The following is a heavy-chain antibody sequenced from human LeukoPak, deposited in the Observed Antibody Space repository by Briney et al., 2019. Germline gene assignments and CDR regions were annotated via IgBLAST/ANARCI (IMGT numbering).Heavy chain of an antibody. V-gene: IGHV1-18*01. Sequence: ASVKVSCTSSGYTFTSYGISWVRQAPGQGLEWMGWISAYNGNTNYAQKLQGRVTMTTDTSTSTAYMELRSMRSDDTAVYYCAREYCSSTSCPAAFDIWGQGTMVTVSS. CDR3: AREYCSSTSCPAAFDI. CDR1: GYTFTSYG. J-gene: IGHJ3*02. D-gene: IGHD2-2*01. CDR2: ISAYNGNT.